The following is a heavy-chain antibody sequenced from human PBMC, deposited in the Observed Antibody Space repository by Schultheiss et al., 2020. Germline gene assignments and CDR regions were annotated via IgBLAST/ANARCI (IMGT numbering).Heavy chain of an antibody. V-gene: IGHV4-39*01. CDR2: IYYSGST. D-gene: IGHD6-19*01. CDR1: GGSISSYY. Sequence: SETLSLTCTVSGGSISSYYWGWIRQPPGKGLEWIGSIYYSGSTYYNPSLKSRVTISVDTSKNQFSLKLSSVTAADTAVYYCARSQWLAHYFDYWGQGTLVTVSS. J-gene: IGHJ4*02. CDR3: ARSQWLAHYFDY.